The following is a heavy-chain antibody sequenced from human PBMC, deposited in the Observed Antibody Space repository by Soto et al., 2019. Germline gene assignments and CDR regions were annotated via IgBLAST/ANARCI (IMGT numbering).Heavy chain of an antibody. V-gene: IGHV4-31*03. J-gene: IGHJ5*02. CDR2: IYYSGST. CDR3: ARSVFP. Sequence: QVQLQESGPGLVKPSQTLSLTCTVSGGSIRSGGYYWNWIRQHPGKGMEWIGYIYYSGSTCYNPSLMSRVTISVDTSKNPFSLKLSSVTAADTAVYYCARSVFPWGQGTLVTVSS. CDR1: GGSIRSGGYY.